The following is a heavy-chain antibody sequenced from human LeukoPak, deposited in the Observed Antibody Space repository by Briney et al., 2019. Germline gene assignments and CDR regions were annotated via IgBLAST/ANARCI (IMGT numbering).Heavy chain of an antibody. CDR3: ARGSRVAAAGRVYFDY. D-gene: IGHD6-13*01. CDR1: GYTFTGYY. CDR2: INPNSGGT. Sequence: ASVKVSCKASGYTFTGYYMHWVRQAPGQGLEWMGWINPNSGGTNYAQKFQGRVTMTRDTSISTAYMELSRLRSDDTAVYYCARGSRVAAAGRVYFDYWGQGTLVTVSS. V-gene: IGHV1-2*02. J-gene: IGHJ4*02.